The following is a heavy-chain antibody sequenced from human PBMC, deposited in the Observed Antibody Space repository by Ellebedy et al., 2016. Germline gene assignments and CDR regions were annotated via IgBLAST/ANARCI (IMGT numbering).Heavy chain of an antibody. CDR3: ARERYFDWFQFRRHWYFDL. V-gene: IGHV3-7*01. CDR1: GFTFSSYW. J-gene: IGHJ2*01. Sequence: GGSLRLSCAASGFTFSSYWMSWVRQAPGKGLEWVANIKQDGSEKYYVDSVKGRFTISRDNAKNSLYLQMNSLRAEDTAVYYCARERYFDWFQFRRHWYFDLWGRGTLVTVSS. D-gene: IGHD3-9*01. CDR2: IKQDGSEK.